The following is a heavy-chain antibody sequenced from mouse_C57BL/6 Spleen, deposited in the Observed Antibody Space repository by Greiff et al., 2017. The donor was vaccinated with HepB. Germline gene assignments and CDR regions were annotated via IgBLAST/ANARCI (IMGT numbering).Heavy chain of an antibody. CDR2: IYPSDSET. CDR3: ARENYSNYFWYFDV. D-gene: IGHD2-5*01. V-gene: IGHV1-61*01. CDR1: GYTFTSYW. J-gene: IGHJ1*03. Sequence: QVQLQQPGAELVRPGSSVKLSCKASGYTFTSYWMDWVKQRPGQGLEWIGNIYPSDSETHYNQKFKDKATLTVDQSSSTAYMQLSSLTSEDSAVYYCARENYSNYFWYFDVWGTGTTVTVSS.